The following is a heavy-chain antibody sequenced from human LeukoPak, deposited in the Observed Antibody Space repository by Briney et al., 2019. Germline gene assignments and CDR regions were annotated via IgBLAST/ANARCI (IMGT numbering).Heavy chain of an antibody. CDR1: GFTFSSYA. D-gene: IGHD6-19*01. CDR2: ISYDGSNK. Sequence: QTGGSLRLSCAASGFTFSSYAMHWVRQAPGKGLEWVAVISYDGSNKYYADSVKGRFTISRDNSKNTLYLQMNSLRAEDTAVYYCARARIAVAGPEDYYYYYYMDVWGKGTTVTVSS. V-gene: IGHV3-30*04. CDR3: ARARIAVAGPEDYYYYYYMDV. J-gene: IGHJ6*03.